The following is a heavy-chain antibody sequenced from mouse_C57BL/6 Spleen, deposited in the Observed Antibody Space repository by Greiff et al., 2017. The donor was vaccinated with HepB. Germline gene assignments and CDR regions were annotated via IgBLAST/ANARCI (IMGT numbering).Heavy chain of an antibody. Sequence: VQLQQSGAELVRPGPSVKMSCKASGYTFTNYWIGWAKQRPGHGLEWIGDIYPGGGYTNYNEKFKGKATLTADKSSSTAYMQFSSLTSEDSAIYYCAREGDYDYGVDYWGQGTTLTVSS. V-gene: IGHV1-63*01. J-gene: IGHJ2*01. CDR3: AREGDYDYGVDY. CDR2: IYPGGGYT. D-gene: IGHD2-4*01. CDR1: GYTFTNYW.